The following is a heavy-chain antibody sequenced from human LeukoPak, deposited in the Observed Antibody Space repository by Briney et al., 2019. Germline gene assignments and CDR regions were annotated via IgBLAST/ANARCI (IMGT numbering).Heavy chain of an antibody. Sequence: PSETLSLACTVSGYSISSGYYWGWTRQPPGKGLEWIGSIYHSGSTYYNPSLKSRVAISVDTSKNQFSLKLSSVTAADTAVYYCARRRRIAAAGTDAFDIWGQGTMVTVSS. CDR3: ARRRRIAAAGTDAFDI. CDR2: IYHSGST. V-gene: IGHV4-38-2*02. D-gene: IGHD6-13*01. J-gene: IGHJ3*02. CDR1: GYSISSGYY.